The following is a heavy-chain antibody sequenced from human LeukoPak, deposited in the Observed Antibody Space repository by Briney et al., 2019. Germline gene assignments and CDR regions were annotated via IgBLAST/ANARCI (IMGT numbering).Heavy chain of an antibody. Sequence: KPGGPLRPSCAPPVITFRNVWTSWVRQTPGKGLKWVGRIKSKSEGETTQYAAPVKGRITISRDDSRNTLYLHMDSLTTGDTAVYYCSTVLNGDTDYWGRGALVTVSS. CDR2: IKSKSEGETT. V-gene: IGHV3-15*01. CDR3: STVLNGDTDY. J-gene: IGHJ4*02. D-gene: IGHD7-27*01. CDR1: VITFRNVW.